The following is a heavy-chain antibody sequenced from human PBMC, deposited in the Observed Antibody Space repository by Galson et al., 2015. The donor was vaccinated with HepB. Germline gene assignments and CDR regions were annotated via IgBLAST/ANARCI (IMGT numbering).Heavy chain of an antibody. CDR3: ARDLDSSSWFVFDY. CDR1: GYTFTSYG. V-gene: IGHV1-18*01. Sequence: SVKVSCKASGYTFTSYGISWVRQAPGQGLEWMGWISAYNGNTNYAQKLQGRVTMTTDTSTSTAYMELRSLRSDDTAVYYCARDLDSSSWFVFDYWGQGTLVTVSS. J-gene: IGHJ4*02. D-gene: IGHD6-13*01. CDR2: ISAYNGNT.